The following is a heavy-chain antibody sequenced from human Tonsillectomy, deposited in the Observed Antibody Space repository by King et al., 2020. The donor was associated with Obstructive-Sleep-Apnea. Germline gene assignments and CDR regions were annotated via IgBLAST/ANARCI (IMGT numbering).Heavy chain of an antibody. CDR1: GFTFSNAW. D-gene: IGHD1-26*01. J-gene: IGHJ4*02. CDR2: IKSKTDGGTT. Sequence: VQLVESGGGLVKPGGSLRLSCAASGFTFSNAWMSWVRQAPGKGLEWVGRIKSKTDGGTTDYAAPVKGRFTISREDSKNTLYLQMNSLKTEDTAVYYCTTVREWELLQRFDYWGQGTLVTVSS. V-gene: IGHV3-15*01. CDR3: TTVREWELLQRFDY.